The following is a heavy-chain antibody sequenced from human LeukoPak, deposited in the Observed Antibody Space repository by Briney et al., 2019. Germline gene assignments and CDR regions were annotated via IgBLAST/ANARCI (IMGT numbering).Heavy chain of an antibody. J-gene: IGHJ4*02. CDR3: ARDSGYDLFDY. CDR1: GFTFSSYA. Sequence: PGRSLRLSCAAPGFTFSSYAMHWVRQAPGKGLEWVAVISYDGSNKYYADSVKGRFTISRDNSKNTLYLQMNSLRAEDTAVYYCARDSGYDLFDYWGQGTLVTVSS. V-gene: IGHV3-30-3*01. CDR2: ISYDGSNK. D-gene: IGHD5-12*01.